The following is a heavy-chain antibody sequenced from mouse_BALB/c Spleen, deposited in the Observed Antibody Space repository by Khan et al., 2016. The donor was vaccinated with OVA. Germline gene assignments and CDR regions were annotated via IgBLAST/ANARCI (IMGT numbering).Heavy chain of an antibody. CDR1: GYSITSDYA. V-gene: IGHV3-2*02. Sequence: EVQLQESGPGLVKPSQSLSLTGTVTGYSITSDYAWNWIRQFPGNKLEWMGYISSSGSTNYNPALKSRISIIRDTSKNQFFLQLNSVTTEDTATYYCARDGSRYNYAMDYWGQGTSVTVSS. J-gene: IGHJ4*01. CDR2: ISSSGST. D-gene: IGHD2-3*01. CDR3: ARDGSRYNYAMDY.